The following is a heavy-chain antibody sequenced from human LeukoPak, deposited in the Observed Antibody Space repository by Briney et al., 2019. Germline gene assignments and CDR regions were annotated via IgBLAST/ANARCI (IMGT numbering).Heavy chain of an antibody. CDR2: ISSSSSYI. J-gene: IGHJ4*02. V-gene: IGHV3-21*01. D-gene: IGHD6-19*01. CDR1: GFTFSSYS. Sequence: PGGSLRLSCAASGFTFSSYSMNWVRQAPGKGLEWVSSISSSSSYISYADSVKGRFTISRDNAKNSLYLQMNSLRAEDTAVYYCARGGSGWPIDYWGQGTLVTVSS. CDR3: ARGGSGWPIDY.